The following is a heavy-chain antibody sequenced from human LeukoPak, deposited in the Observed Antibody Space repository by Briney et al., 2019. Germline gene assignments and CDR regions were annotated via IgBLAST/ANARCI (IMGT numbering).Heavy chain of an antibody. Sequence: SETLSLTCTVSGGSISSGGYYWSWIRQPPGKGLEWIGYIYHSGSTYYNPSLKSRVTISVDRSKNQFSLKLSSVTAADTAVYYCARDGAGITMTWGQGTLVTVSS. V-gene: IGHV4-30-2*01. D-gene: IGHD3-22*01. CDR2: IYHSGST. CDR3: ARDGAGITMT. J-gene: IGHJ4*02. CDR1: GGSISSGGYY.